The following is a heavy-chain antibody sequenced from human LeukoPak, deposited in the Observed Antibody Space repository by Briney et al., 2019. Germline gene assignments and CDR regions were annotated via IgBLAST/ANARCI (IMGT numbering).Heavy chain of an antibody. J-gene: IGHJ4*02. CDR3: ARSGVTVAATPWG. V-gene: IGHV3-7*05. D-gene: IGHD6-19*01. CDR2: INQGGSEK. Sequence: GGSLRLSCAAFGFTFSDFQMTWVRQAPGKGLEWVANINQGGSEKYYADSVEGRFTIYRDNAKNSLYLQMNSLGAGDTAVYFCARSGVTVAATPWGWGQGSPVTVSS. CDR1: GFTFSDFQ.